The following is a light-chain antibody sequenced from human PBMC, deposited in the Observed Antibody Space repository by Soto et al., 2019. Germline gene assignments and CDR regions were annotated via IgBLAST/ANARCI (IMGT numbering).Light chain of an antibody. Sequence: EIVLTQSPGTLSLSPGERATLSCRASQSVTNNYLAWYQQKTGQTPRLIVYLASCRAPGIPDRFSGSGSGTHFTLTIRRVEPEDFAVYYCQQYGSSPWTFGQGTKVEIK. CDR3: QQYGSSPWT. V-gene: IGKV3-20*01. CDR1: QSVTNNY. J-gene: IGKJ1*01. CDR2: LAS.